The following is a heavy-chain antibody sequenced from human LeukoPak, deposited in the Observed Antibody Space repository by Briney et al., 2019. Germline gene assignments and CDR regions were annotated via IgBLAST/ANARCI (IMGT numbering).Heavy chain of an antibody. CDR2: IYTSGST. Sequence: PSETLSLTCTVSGGSISSYYWSWIRQPAGKGLEWIGRIYTSGSTNYNPSLKSRVTMSVDTSKNQFSLKLSSVTAADTAVYYCARVRLLWFGELPQYYFDYWGQGTLVTVSS. CDR1: GGSISSYY. V-gene: IGHV4-4*07. D-gene: IGHD3-10*01. J-gene: IGHJ4*02. CDR3: ARVRLLWFGELPQYYFDY.